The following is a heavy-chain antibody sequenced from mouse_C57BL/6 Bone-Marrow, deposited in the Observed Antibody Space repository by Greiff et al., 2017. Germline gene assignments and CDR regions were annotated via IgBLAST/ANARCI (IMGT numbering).Heavy chain of an antibody. D-gene: IGHD2-1*01. V-gene: IGHV8-12*01. J-gene: IGHJ4*01. Sequence: ESGPGILQSSQTLSLTCSFSGFSLSTSGMGVSWIRQPSGKGLEWLAHIYWDDDKRYNPSLKSRLTNSKATSRNQVFLKITSVDTADTATDYCARIYYGTYYAMDYWGQGTSVTVSS. CDR2: IYWDDDK. CDR1: GFSLSTSGMG. CDR3: ARIYYGTYYAMDY.